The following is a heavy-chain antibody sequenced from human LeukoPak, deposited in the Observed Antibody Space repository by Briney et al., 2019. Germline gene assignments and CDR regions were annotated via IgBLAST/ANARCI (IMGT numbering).Heavy chain of an antibody. CDR3: ARDVAFDI. CDR2: VYYSGGT. CDR1: GGSISTYY. Sequence: NASETLSLACTVSGGSISTYYWSWTRQPPGKGLGWIGYVYYSGGTNYNPSLKSRVTMSVDTSKNQFSLKLRSVTAADTAVYYCARDVAFDIWGQGTMVTVSS. J-gene: IGHJ3*02. V-gene: IGHV4-59*13.